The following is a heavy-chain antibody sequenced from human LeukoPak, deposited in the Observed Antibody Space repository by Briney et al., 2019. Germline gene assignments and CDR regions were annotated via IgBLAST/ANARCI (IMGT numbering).Heavy chain of an antibody. J-gene: IGHJ4*02. CDR2: INPNRGGT. Sequence: ASVKVSCKASGYTFTGYYMHWVRQAPGQGLEWMGWINPNRGGTNYTQKFQGRVTMTRDTSISTAYMELSRLRSDDTAVYYCARDFQWELPLGFFGYWGQGTLVTVSS. V-gene: IGHV1-2*02. CDR1: GYTFTGYY. D-gene: IGHD1-26*01. CDR3: ARDFQWELPLGFFGY.